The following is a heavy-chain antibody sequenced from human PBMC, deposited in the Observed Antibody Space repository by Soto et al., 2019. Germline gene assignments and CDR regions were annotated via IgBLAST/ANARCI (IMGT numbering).Heavy chain of an antibody. J-gene: IGHJ4*02. CDR2: ISYDETKE. Sequence: PGGSLRLSCAASGFTFNTYNMHWVRSSPGKGLESVATISYDETKEYYSASVEGRFTISRDNSKNTLYLQMNNLRGDDTAVYYCAKEHVPTPTVPPFFDYWGQGTLVTVSS. V-gene: IGHV3-30*18. CDR1: GFTFNTYN. D-gene: IGHD4-17*01. CDR3: AKEHVPTPTVPPFFDY.